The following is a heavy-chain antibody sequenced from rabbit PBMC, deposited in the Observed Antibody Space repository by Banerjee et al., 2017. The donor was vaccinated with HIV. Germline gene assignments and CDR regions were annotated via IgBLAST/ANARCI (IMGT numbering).Heavy chain of an antibody. J-gene: IGHJ6*01. CDR1: GFSFSSSYY. Sequence: QEQLVESGGGLVQPEGSLTLTCTASGFSFSSSYYMCWVRQAPGKGLEWIGCIYTGSSGTTYYASWAKGPFTISKTSSTTVTLQMTSLTAADTATYFCARDIGGWVRLDLWGPGTLVTVS. V-gene: IGHV1S45*01. CDR3: ARDIGGWVRLDL. D-gene: IGHD1-1*01. CDR2: IYTGSSGTT.